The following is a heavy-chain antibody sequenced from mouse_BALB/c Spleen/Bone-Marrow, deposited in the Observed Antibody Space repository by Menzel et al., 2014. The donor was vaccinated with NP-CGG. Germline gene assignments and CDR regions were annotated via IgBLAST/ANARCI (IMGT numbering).Heavy chain of an antibody. D-gene: IGHD2-14*01. CDR1: GYSFTGYY. Sequence: EVQLQQSGPELVKPGASVKISCKASGYSFTGYYMHWVQQSHVKSLEWIGRIYPYSGATDYNQNFKDKASLTVDKSSSTAYMGLHSLTSDDSAVYYCAKNYRYDGALDYWGQGASLTVSS. CDR3: AKNYRYDGALDY. V-gene: IGHV1-31*01. CDR2: IYPYSGAT. J-gene: IGHJ4*01.